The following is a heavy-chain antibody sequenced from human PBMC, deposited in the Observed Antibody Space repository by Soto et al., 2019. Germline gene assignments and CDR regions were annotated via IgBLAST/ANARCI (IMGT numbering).Heavy chain of an antibody. Sequence: QVQLVESGGGVVQPGRSLRLSCAASGFTFSSYGMHWVRQAPGKGLEWVAVIWYDGSNKYYADYVKGRFTISRDNSKNTRYLQMNSLRAEDTAGYYCARGSYYYGSGSYPGGYWGQGTLVTVSS. CDR2: IWYDGSNK. J-gene: IGHJ4*02. CDR1: GFTFSSYG. D-gene: IGHD3-10*01. CDR3: ARGSYYYGSGSYPGGY. V-gene: IGHV3-33*01.